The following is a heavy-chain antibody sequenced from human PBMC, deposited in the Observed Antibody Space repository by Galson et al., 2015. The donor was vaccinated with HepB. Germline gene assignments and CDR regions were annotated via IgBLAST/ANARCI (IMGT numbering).Heavy chain of an antibody. CDR2: IYWDDDK. J-gene: IGHJ4*02. D-gene: IGHD3-22*01. V-gene: IGHV2-5*02. CDR3: IRRPNYYDSSGHLDY. Sequence: PALVKPTQTLMLTCTFSGFSLSTSGVGVGWIRQPPGKALEWLALIYWDDDKRYSPSLKSRLTITKDTSKNQVVLTMTNMDPVDTATYYCIRRPNYYDSSGHLDYWGQGTLVTVSS. CDR1: GFSLSTSGVG.